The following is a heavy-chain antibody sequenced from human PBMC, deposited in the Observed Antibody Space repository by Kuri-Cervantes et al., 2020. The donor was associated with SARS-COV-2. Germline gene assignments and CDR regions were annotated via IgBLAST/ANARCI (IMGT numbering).Heavy chain of an antibody. CDR2: ISYDGSNK. Sequence: GGSLRLSCKASGYTFSSYAMHWVRQAPGKGLEWVAVISYDGSNKYYADSVKGRFTISRDNSKNTLYLQMNSLRAEDTAVYYCSSSLIYTFDYWGQGTLVTVSS. J-gene: IGHJ4*02. CDR3: SSSLIYTFDY. V-gene: IGHV3-30-3*01. CDR1: GYTFSSYA. D-gene: IGHD6-13*01.